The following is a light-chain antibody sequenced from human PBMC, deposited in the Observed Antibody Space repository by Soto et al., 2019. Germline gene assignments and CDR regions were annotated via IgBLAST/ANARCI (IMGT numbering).Light chain of an antibody. CDR1: LRISTF. V-gene: IGKV1-39*01. J-gene: IGKJ1*01. Sequence: DIRLTQSPSSLSASGGDRVTITCQASLRISTFLNWYRQKPGKAPEILIYGTSNLQTGTPSRFSGSGSGTDFTLTVSGLQPEDSATYYCQQSFTSPWTFGQGTKVEFK. CDR2: GTS. CDR3: QQSFTSPWT.